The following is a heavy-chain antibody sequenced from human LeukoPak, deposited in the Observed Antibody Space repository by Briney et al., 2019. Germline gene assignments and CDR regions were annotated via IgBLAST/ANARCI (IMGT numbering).Heavy chain of an antibody. CDR3: ARGPLYGSGSYLTEDAFDI. V-gene: IGHV1-18*01. J-gene: IGHJ3*02. CDR2: ISAYNGNT. D-gene: IGHD3-10*01. CDR1: GYTFTSYG. Sequence: ASVKVSCKASGYTFTSYGISWVRQAPGQGLEWMGWISAYNGNTNYAQKLQGRVTMTTDTSTSTAYMELRSLRSDDTAVYYCARGPLYGSGSYLTEDAFDIWDQGTMVTVSS.